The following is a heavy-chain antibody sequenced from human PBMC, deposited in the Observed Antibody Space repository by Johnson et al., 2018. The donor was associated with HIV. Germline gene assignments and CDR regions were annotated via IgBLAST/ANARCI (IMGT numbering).Heavy chain of an antibody. CDR2: ISGSGGST. J-gene: IGHJ3*02. CDR1: GFTFSSYA. CDR3: AKDPIVLVVYAISAFDI. Sequence: VQLVESAGGLVQPGGSLRLSCAASGFTFSSYAMSWVRQAPGKGLEWVSAISGSGGSTYYADSVTGRFTISRDNSKNTLYLQMNSLRAEDTAVYYCAKDPIVLVVYAISAFDIWGQGTMVTVSS. D-gene: IGHD2-8*02. V-gene: IGHV3-23*04.